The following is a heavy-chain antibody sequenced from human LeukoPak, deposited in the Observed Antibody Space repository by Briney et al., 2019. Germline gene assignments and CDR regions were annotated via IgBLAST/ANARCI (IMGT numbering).Heavy chain of an antibody. CDR2: ISSSSSYI. V-gene: IGHV3-21*01. D-gene: IGHD1-14*01. Sequence: PGGSLRLSCAASGFTFSSYSMNWVRQAPGKGLEWVSSISSSSSYIYYADSVKGRFTISRDNAKNSLYLQMNSLRAEDTAVYYCARTSGNPETNYYYYYMDVWGKGATVTVSS. CDR3: ARTSGNPETNYYYYYMDV. CDR1: GFTFSSYS. J-gene: IGHJ6*03.